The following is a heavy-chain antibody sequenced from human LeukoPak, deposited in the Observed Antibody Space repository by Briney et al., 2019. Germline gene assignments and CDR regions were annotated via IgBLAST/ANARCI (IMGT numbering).Heavy chain of an antibody. V-gene: IGHV4-4*07. D-gene: IGHD2-8*01. J-gene: IGHJ3*02. Sequence: PSETLSLTCTVSGGSINSYYWSWIRQPAGKGLEWIGRIYSSGSTNCNPSLKSRVSMSVDTSKNQFSLKLTSVTAADTAVYYCARDQISMNAFDMWGQGTMVTVSS. CDR1: GGSINSYY. CDR3: ARDQISMNAFDM. CDR2: IYSSGST.